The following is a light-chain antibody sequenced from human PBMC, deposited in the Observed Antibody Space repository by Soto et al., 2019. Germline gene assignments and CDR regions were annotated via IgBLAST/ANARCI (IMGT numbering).Light chain of an antibody. CDR3: SSYAGSYNWV. V-gene: IGLV2-8*01. CDR1: SSDVGGYNF. CDR2: EVS. Sequence: QSALTQPPSASGSPGQSVTISCTGTSSDVGGYNFVSWYQQHPGKAPKLLIYEVSKRPSGVPDRFSGSKSGNTASLTVSGLQAADEAYYYCSSYAGSYNWVFGGGTKVTVL. J-gene: IGLJ3*02.